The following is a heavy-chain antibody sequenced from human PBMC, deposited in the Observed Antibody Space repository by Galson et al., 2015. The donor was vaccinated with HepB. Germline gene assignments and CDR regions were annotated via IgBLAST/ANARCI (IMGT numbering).Heavy chain of an antibody. CDR1: GYTFTRYY. CDR3: VRSGNYNGMDV. D-gene: IGHD3-10*01. CDR2: INPSADST. V-gene: IGHV1-46*03. J-gene: IGHJ6*02. Sequence: SVKVSCKASGYTFTRYYMHWVRQAPGQGLEWTGVINPSADSTRYAQKFQGRITMTRDTSTSTVYMELSSLRSEDTAVYYCVRSGNYNGMDVWGQGTTVTVSS.